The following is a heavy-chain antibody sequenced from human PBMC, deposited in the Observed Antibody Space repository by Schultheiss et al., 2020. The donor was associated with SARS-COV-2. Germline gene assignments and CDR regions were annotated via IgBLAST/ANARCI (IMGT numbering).Heavy chain of an antibody. CDR2: ISTYNGNT. J-gene: IGHJ4*02. V-gene: IGHV1-2*02. Sequence: ASVKVSCKASGYTFTGYYMHWVRQAPGQGLEWMGWISTYNGNTNYAQKFQGRVTITADESTSTAYMKLTSLRSEDTAVYYCATAPYDILTGSVPTNSIGIDYWGQGTLVTVSS. D-gene: IGHD3-9*01. CDR1: GYTFTGYY. CDR3: ATAPYDILTGSVPTNSIGIDY.